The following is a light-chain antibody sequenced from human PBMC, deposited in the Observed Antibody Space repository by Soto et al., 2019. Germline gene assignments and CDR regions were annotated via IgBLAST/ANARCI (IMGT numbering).Light chain of an antibody. V-gene: IGKV3-11*01. CDR3: QQRSNWPPLT. CDR2: DAS. Sequence: ESVVTQSPATLSLSPGERATLSCRASQSISSYLAWYQQKPGQAPRLLIYDASNRATGIPARFTGSGSGTDFTLTISSLEPEDFAVYYCQQRSNWPPLTLGGGTKVDIK. J-gene: IGKJ4*01. CDR1: QSISSY.